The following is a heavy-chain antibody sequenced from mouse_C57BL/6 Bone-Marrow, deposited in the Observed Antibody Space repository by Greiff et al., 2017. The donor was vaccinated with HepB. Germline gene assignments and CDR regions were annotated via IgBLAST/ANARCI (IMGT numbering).Heavy chain of an antibody. J-gene: IGHJ2*01. CDR1: GYTFTSYW. Sequence: QVQLQQPGAELVRPGSSVKLSCKASGYTFTSYWMHWVKQRPIQGLEWIGNIDPSDSETHYNQKFKDKATLTVDKSSSTAYMQLSSLTSEDSAVYYCARGEFITTALDYWGQGTTLTVSS. V-gene: IGHV1-52*01. D-gene: IGHD1-1*01. CDR2: IDPSDSET. CDR3: ARGEFITTALDY.